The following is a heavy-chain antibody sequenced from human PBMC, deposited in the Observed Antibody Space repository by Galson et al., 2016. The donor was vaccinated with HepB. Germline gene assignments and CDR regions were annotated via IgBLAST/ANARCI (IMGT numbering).Heavy chain of an antibody. J-gene: IGHJ3*01. CDR3: AKDYDSSARYEGY. V-gene: IGHV3-23*01. CDR1: GVCLRGNA. CDR2: RSTIGDKT. D-gene: IGHD3-22*01. Sequence: SMRICCAASGVCLRGNAMRWVRQPSGAGVEWVYHRSTIGDKTYYGDAVKGRCTISRDNSKNTLYLQMNSLRAEDTAVYYCAKDYDSSARYEGYWGQGTMVTVSS.